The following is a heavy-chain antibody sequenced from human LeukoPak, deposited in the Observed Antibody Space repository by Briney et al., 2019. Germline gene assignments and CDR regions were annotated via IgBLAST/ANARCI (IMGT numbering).Heavy chain of an antibody. CDR1: GFTVSSNY. J-gene: IGHJ4*02. Sequence: PGGSLRLSCAASGFTVSSNYMSWVRQAPGKGLEWVANIKQDGSEKYYVDSVKGRFTISRDNAKNSLYLQMNSLRAEDTAVYYCAGDLRGIAVASDYWGQGTLVTVSS. CDR2: IKQDGSEK. D-gene: IGHD6-19*01. V-gene: IGHV3-7*01. CDR3: AGDLRGIAVASDY.